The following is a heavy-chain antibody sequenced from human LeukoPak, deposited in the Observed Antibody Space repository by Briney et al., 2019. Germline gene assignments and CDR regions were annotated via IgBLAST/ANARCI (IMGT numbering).Heavy chain of an antibody. J-gene: IGHJ6*02. Sequence: SETLSLTCAVYGGSFSSYCWDWIRQPPGKGLEWIGEINHGGSTNYSPSLKSRVTISVDTSRNQFSLKLSSVTAADTAVYYCGRVAEDRRYGMDVWGQGTTVTVSS. CDR3: GRVAEDRRYGMDV. CDR1: GGSFSSYC. V-gene: IGHV4-34*01. CDR2: INHGGST.